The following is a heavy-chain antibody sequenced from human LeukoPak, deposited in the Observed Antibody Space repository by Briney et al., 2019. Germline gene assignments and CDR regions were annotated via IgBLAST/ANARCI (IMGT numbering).Heavy chain of an antibody. D-gene: IGHD3-10*01. V-gene: IGHV3-53*01. CDR1: GFTVSSNY. CDR2: IYSGDST. Sequence: GGSLRLSCAASGFTVSSNYMSWVRQAPGKGLEWVSVIYSGDSTYSADSVKGRFTISRDNSKNTLYLQMNRPRAEDTAVYYCARVRGVVAWDLWGSGTLVTVSS. CDR3: ARVRGVVAWDL. J-gene: IGHJ2*01.